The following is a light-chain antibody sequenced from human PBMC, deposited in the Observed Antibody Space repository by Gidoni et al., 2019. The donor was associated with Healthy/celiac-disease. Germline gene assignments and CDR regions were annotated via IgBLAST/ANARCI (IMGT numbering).Light chain of an antibody. Sequence: EIALTQSPATLSLSPEERATLSCRASQSVSSYLAWYQQKPGQAPRLLIYDASNRATGIPARFSGSGSGTDFTLTISSLEPEDFAVYYCQQRSNCPITFGQGTRLEIK. CDR2: DAS. J-gene: IGKJ5*01. V-gene: IGKV3-11*01. CDR3: QQRSNCPIT. CDR1: QSVSSY.